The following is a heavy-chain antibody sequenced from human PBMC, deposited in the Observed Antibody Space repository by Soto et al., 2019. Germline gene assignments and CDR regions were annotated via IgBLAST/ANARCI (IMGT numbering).Heavy chain of an antibody. CDR1: CFTFIGNY. CDR3: ATGLTLPVRPSFDT. CDR2: IFSGDNT. V-gene: IGHV3-53*01. D-gene: IGHD2-21*02. J-gene: IGHJ5*02. Sequence: GGSLRLSCAASCFTFIGNYITWVRQAPGKGLEWVSVIFSGDNTYYSDSVKGRFTIPRDNSKNTVYLQMNRLRGDDTAVYFCATGLTLPVRPSFDTWGQGTLVTVSS.